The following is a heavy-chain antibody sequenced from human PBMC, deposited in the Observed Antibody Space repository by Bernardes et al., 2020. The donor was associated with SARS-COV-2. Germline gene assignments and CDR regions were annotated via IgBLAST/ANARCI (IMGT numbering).Heavy chain of an antibody. D-gene: IGHD6-13*01. CDR3: ASHPYSSSGPSDVGDY. J-gene: IGHJ4*02. CDR1: GFTFSSSW. V-gene: IGHV3-7*01. Sequence: VGSLRLSCAASGFTFSSSWMSWVRQAPGKGLEWVANIKQDGSEKYYVDSVKGRFTISRDNAKNSLYLQMNSLRAEDTAVYYCASHPYSSSGPSDVGDYWGQGTLVTGSS. CDR2: IKQDGSEK.